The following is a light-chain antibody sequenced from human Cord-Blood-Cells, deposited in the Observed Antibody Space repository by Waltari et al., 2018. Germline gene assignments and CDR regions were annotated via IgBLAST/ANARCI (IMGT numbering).Light chain of an antibody. CDR2: EVS. J-gene: IGLJ1*01. CDR3: SSYTSSSTLV. Sequence: QPALTQPASVSGSPGQSITLSCPGTSSDVGGYNYVSWYQQHPGKAPKLMIYEVSNRPSGVSNRFAGSKSGNTASLTISGLQAVDEADYYCSSYTSSSTLVFGTGTKVTVL. V-gene: IGLV2-14*01. CDR1: SSDVGGYNY.